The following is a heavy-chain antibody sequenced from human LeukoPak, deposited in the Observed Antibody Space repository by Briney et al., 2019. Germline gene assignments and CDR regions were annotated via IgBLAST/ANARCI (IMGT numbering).Heavy chain of an antibody. V-gene: IGHV3-9*01. Sequence: GGSLRLSCAASGFTFDDYAMHWVRQAPGKGLEWVSGISWNRGSIGYADSVKGRFTISRDNAKNSLYLQMNSLRAEDTALYYCAKQALDWGQGTLVTVSS. CDR2: ISWNRGSI. J-gene: IGHJ4*02. CDR3: AKQALD. CDR1: GFTFDDYA.